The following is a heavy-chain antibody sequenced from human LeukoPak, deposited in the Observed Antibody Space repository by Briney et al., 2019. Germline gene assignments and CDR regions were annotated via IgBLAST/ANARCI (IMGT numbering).Heavy chain of an antibody. Sequence: SGGSLRLSCAASGFTFSSYAMHWVRQAPGKGLEYVSAISSNGGSTYYANSVKGRFTISRDNSKNTLFLQMNSLRADDTAVYYCASGYGDYKHFNYWGQGTLVTVPS. J-gene: IGHJ4*02. CDR1: GFTFSSYA. CDR3: ASGYGDYKHFNY. D-gene: IGHD4-17*01. CDR2: ISSNGGST. V-gene: IGHV3-64*01.